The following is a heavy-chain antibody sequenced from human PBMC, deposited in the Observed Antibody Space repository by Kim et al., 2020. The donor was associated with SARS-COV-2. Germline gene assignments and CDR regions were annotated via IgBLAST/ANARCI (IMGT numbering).Heavy chain of an antibody. D-gene: IGHD5-12*01. V-gene: IGHV4-31*03. CDR2: IYYSGST. J-gene: IGHJ4*02. Sequence: SETLSLTCTVSGGSISSGGYYWSWIRQHPGKGLEWIGYIYYSGSTYYNPSLKSRVTISVDTSKNQFSLKLSSVTAADTAVYYCARASRRYSDPFDYWGQGTLVTVSS. CDR1: GGSISSGGYY. CDR3: ARASRRYSDPFDY.